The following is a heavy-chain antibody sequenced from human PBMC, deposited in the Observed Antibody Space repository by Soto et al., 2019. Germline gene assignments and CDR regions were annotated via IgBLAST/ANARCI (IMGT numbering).Heavy chain of an antibody. J-gene: IGHJ4*02. CDR3: AKHDRGVFPDF. CDR1: GDSFRSRDHY. CDR2: IFYSGST. V-gene: IGHV4-39*01. Sequence: QLLLQQSGPGLLKPSETLSLTCTVSGDSFRSRDHYWGWIRQPPGKGLEWIGSIFYSGSTYYNPSLKSRVTISVDTSKNQVSLKVISVTAADTAVYYCAKHDRGVFPDFWCQGSLVAVSS. D-gene: IGHD2-21*01.